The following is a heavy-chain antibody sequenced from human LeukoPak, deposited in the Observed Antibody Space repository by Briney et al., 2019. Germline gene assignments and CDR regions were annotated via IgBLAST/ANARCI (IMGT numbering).Heavy chain of an antibody. Sequence: PSETLSLTCTVSGGSISSGSYYWSWIRQPAGKGLEWIGYIYYSGSTNYNPSLKSRVTISVDTSKNQFSLKLSSVTAADTAVYYCARDDSQRGHDAFDIWGQGTMVTVSS. D-gene: IGHD2-15*01. CDR3: ARDDSQRGHDAFDI. V-gene: IGHV4-61*10. CDR2: IYYSGST. J-gene: IGHJ3*02. CDR1: GGSISSGSYY.